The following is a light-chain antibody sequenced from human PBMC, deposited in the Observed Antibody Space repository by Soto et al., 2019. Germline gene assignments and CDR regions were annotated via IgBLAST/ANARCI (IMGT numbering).Light chain of an antibody. V-gene: IGKV3-11*01. Sequence: EIVLTQSPATLSLSPGERATLSCRPSQSVSSYLARFQQKPGQAPRLLIYDAFNRATGIPARFSGSAYGTDFTLTISSQAPEDSAVYYCQQRNYWPITFGHGTRREIK. CDR2: DAF. CDR1: QSVSSY. J-gene: IGKJ5*01. CDR3: QQRNYWPIT.